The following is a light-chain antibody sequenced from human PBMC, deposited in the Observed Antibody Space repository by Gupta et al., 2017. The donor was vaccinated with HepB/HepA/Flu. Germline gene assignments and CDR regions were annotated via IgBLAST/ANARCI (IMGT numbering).Light chain of an antibody. V-gene: IGLV2-8*01. CDR3: FSYAGNENWV. CDR1: SSDIGSYNL. J-gene: IGLJ1*01. Sequence: QSAPTHPPSASGSPGQSVPIPCPGNSSDIGSYNLVSWYQQHPGKAPKLINSDVFQRPSGAPDRFAGSKCCNTAPPTVSGLQAKDEADYYGFSYAGNENWVFGGGTKVTVL. CDR2: DVF.